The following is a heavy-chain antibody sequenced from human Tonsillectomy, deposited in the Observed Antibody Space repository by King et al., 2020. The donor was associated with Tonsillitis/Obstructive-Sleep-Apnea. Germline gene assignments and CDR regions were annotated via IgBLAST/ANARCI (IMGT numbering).Heavy chain of an antibody. Sequence: VQLVESGGGLVKPGGSLRLSCAASGFTFSDYYMSWLRQAPGKGLEWVSYISTSSSTNYADSVKGRFTISRDNAKNSLHMQMNSLRAEDTAVYYCSRDRLLRDIVLPSYYGMDGWGQGTTVTVSS. CDR1: GFTFSDYY. CDR3: SRDRLLRDIVLPSYYGMDG. CDR2: ISTSSST. V-gene: IGHV3-11*06. J-gene: IGHJ6*02. D-gene: IGHD2-15*01.